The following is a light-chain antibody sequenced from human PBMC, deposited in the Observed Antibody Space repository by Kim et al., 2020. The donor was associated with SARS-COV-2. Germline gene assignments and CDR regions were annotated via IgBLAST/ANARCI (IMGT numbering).Light chain of an antibody. CDR2: DKN. CDR1: SLRTYY. J-gene: IGLJ1*01. Sequence: SSELTQDPAVSVALGQTVSFTCQGDSLRTYYAGWYQQKPGQAPVLVIYDKNNRPSGIPDRFSGSSSGDTTSLTITGAQAEDESDCYCNSRDSSGNLFVFG. V-gene: IGLV3-19*01. CDR3: NSRDSSGNLFV.